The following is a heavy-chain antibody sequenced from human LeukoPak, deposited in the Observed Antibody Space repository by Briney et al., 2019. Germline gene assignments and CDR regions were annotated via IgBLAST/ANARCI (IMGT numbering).Heavy chain of an antibody. V-gene: IGHV4-59*01. D-gene: IGHD5-24*01. CDR3: ARVGDGIDY. Sequence: SETLSLTCTVSGGSISSYYWSWIRQPPGKGLEWIGYIYYSGSTNYDPSLKSRVTISVDTSKNQFSLKLSSVTAADTAVYYCARVGDGIDYWGQGTLVTVTS. CDR1: GGSISSYY. J-gene: IGHJ4*02. CDR2: IYYSGST.